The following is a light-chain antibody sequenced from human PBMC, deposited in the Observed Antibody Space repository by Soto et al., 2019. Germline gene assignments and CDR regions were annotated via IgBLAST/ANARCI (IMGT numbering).Light chain of an antibody. Sequence: QSVLTQPASVSGSPGQSITISCTGTSSDVGGYNFVSWYQQHPGKAPKLMIYEVSNRPSGVSNRFSGSKSGNTASLTISGLQVEDEADYYCSSYTSSTPLGYVFGTGTKLTVL. CDR3: SSYTSSTPLGYV. V-gene: IGLV2-14*01. CDR1: SSDVGGYNF. CDR2: EVS. J-gene: IGLJ1*01.